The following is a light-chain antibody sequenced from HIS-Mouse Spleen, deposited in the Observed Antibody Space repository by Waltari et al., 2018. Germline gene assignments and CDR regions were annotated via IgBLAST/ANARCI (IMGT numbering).Light chain of an antibody. J-gene: IGLJ2*01. CDR1: SRDFGGYHS. V-gene: IGLV2-14*01. CDR2: EVS. CDR3: SSYTSSSTPVV. Sequence: QSALTQPASVSGSPGQSITISGTGTSRDFGGYHSVSAYQPHPGKAPKPTIYEVSNRPSGVSNRFSGSKSGNTASLTIPGLQAEDEADYYCSSYTSSSTPVVFGGGTKLTVL.